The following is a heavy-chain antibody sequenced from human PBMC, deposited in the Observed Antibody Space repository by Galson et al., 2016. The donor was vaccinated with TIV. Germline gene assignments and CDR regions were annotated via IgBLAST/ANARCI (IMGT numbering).Heavy chain of an antibody. CDR2: ISWNSGSI. D-gene: IGHD2-8*01. V-gene: IGHV3-9*01. CDR3: VKDSRIGAMLMGYGLDV. CDR1: GFIFADYA. Sequence: SLRLSCAASGFIFADYAMHWVRQCPGKGLEWVSGISWNSGSIGYADSVKGRFTISRDNAKNSLYLQINSLRTEDTALYYCVKDSRIGAMLMGYGLDVWGQGTTVTVSS. J-gene: IGHJ6*02.